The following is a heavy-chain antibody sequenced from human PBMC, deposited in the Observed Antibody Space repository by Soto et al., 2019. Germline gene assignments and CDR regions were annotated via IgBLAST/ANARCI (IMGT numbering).Heavy chain of an antibody. CDR1: GFTFRSYA. CDR3: AKGNGAAGGRGAYFHS. D-gene: IGHD6-13*01. V-gene: IGHV3-23*01. CDR2: ITNSGGDT. Sequence: QLLESGGGLVQPGGSLRLSCATSGFTFRSYAMSWVRQAPGKGLEWVSTITNSGGDTFYAGSVQGRFTISRDNSKSTLSLHITSLTAEYTAIYYCAKGNGAAGGRGAYFHSLGQGTLVTVSS. J-gene: IGHJ4*02.